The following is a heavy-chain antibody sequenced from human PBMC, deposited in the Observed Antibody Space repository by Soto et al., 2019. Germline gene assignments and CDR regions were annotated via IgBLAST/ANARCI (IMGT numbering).Heavy chain of an antibody. D-gene: IGHD2-8*01. Sequence: KPSETLSLTCAVYGGSFSGYYWSWIRQPPGKGLELIGEINHSGSTNYNPSLKSRVTISVDTSKNQFSLKLSSVTAADTAVYYCARVAKMLYDRSLLSRRSSSWFDTWGQGTLVTVSS. CDR3: ARVAKMLYDRSLLSRRSSSWFDT. V-gene: IGHV4-34*01. J-gene: IGHJ5*02. CDR1: GGSFSGYY. CDR2: INHSGST.